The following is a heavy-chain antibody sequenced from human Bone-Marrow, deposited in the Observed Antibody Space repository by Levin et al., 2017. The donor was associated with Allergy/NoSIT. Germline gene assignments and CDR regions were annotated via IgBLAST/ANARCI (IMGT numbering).Heavy chain of an antibody. CDR3: TRGVRPYTSSAYYFDS. V-gene: IGHV3-30*04. CDR2: ISYDAEKK. Sequence: GGSLRLSCAASGFTFSNYAMHWVRQAPGKGLQWVAVISYDAEKKYYGDSVRGRFIISRDNSKNTLDLQMNSLRPEDTAVYYCTRGVRPYTSSAYYFDSWGQGILVAVSS. CDR1: GFTFSNYA. D-gene: IGHD6-6*01. J-gene: IGHJ4*02.